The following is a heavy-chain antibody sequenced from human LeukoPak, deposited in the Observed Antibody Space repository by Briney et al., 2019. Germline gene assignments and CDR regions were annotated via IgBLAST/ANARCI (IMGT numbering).Heavy chain of an antibody. Sequence: ASETLSLTCAVYGGSFSGYHWSWIRQPPGKGLEWIGEINHSGSTNYNPSLKSRVTISVDTSKNQFSLKLSSVTAADTAVYYCARGSGYISTAYKYWGQGTLVTVSS. V-gene: IGHV4-34*01. J-gene: IGHJ4*02. CDR3: ARGSGYISTAYKY. CDR2: INHSGST. CDR1: GGSFSGYH. D-gene: IGHD6-13*01.